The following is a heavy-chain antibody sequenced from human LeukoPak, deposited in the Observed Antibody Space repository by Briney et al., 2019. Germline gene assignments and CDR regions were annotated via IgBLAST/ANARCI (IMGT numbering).Heavy chain of an antibody. D-gene: IGHD4-23*01. CDR1: GGSISSGGYS. CDR2: IYHSGST. J-gene: IGHJ3*02. V-gene: IGHV4-30-2*01. Sequence: PSETLSLTCAVSGGSISSGGYSWSWIRQPPGKGLEWIGYIYHSGSTYYNPSLKSRVTISVDRSKNQFSLKLSSVTAADTAVYYCARATVDDAFDIWGQGTMVTASS. CDR3: ARATVDDAFDI.